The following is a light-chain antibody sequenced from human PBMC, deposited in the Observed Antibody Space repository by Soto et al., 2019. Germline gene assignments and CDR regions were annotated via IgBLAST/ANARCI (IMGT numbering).Light chain of an antibody. CDR1: SSNIGTNA. V-gene: IGLV1-44*01. CDR3: AAWDDSLNVYV. Sequence: QSALTQPPSASGTPGQRVTISCSGGSSNIGTNAVNWYQQLPGTAPKLLIYNNNQRPSGVPDRFSGSKSGTSASLAISGPQSEDEADYYCAAWDDSLNVYVFGTGTKVTVL. J-gene: IGLJ1*01. CDR2: NNN.